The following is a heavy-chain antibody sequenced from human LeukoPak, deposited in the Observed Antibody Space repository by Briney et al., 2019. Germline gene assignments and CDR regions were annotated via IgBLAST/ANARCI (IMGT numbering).Heavy chain of an antibody. Sequence: HPGGSLRLSCAASGFTFSSYAMSWVREAPGKGLEWVSAISGSGGSTYYADSVKGRFTISRDNSKNTLYLQMNSLRAEDTAVYYCAKDRRSIAATIDYWGQGTLVTVSS. D-gene: IGHD6-6*01. V-gene: IGHV3-23*01. CDR1: GFTFSSYA. CDR2: ISGSGGST. CDR3: AKDRRSIAATIDY. J-gene: IGHJ4*02.